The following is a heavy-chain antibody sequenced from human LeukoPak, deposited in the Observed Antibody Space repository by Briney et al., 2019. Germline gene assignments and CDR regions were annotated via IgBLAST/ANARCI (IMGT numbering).Heavy chain of an antibody. J-gene: IGHJ5*02. Sequence: PSETLSLTCTVSGGSISIYYWSWIRQPPGKGLEWIGYIYYSGSTNYNPSLKSRVTISVDTSKNQFSLKLSSVTAADTAVYYCARVSGDYVWGSYRLNWFDPWGQGTLVTVSS. D-gene: IGHD3-16*02. CDR2: IYYSGST. V-gene: IGHV4-59*01. CDR3: ARVSGDYVWGSYRLNWFDP. CDR1: GGSISIYY.